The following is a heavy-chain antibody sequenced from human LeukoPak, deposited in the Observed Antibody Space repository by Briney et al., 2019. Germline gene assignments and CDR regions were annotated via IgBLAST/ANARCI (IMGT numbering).Heavy chain of an antibody. Sequence: SSETLSLTCTVSGGSFGSQYYYWAWIRQPPGRGLEWIANIHHSGSAYYNPALKSRVTVSFDTSKDHFSLRLTSLTAADTAVYYCAKPRGGAVAGPIDSWGQGTLVTVSS. CDR1: GGSFGSQYYY. D-gene: IGHD6-19*01. J-gene: IGHJ4*02. CDR3: AKPRGGAVAGPIDS. V-gene: IGHV4-39*02. CDR2: IHHSGSA.